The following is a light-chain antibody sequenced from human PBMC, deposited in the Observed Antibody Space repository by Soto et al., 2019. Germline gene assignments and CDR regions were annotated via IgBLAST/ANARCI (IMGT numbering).Light chain of an antibody. CDR2: TNT. CDR1: SSNVGGNP. V-gene: IGLV1-44*01. Sequence: QSVLTQPPSASGTPGQRVTISCSGTSSNVGGNPVNWYQHVPTTAPKLLIYTNTQRPSGVPDRFSGSKSGTSASLAISGLQSEAEADYYCASWDDRLNGPVFGTGTKLTVL. CDR3: ASWDDRLNGPV. J-gene: IGLJ1*01.